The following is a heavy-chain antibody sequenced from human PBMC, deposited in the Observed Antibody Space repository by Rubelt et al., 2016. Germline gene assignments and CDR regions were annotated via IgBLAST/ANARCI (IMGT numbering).Heavy chain of an antibody. Sequence: SYSMNWVRQAPGKGLEWVSSISSSSSYIYYADSVKGRFTISRDNAKNSLYLQMNSLRAEDTAVYYCARGPLMVRGVSRWFDPRGQGTLVTVSS. J-gene: IGHJ5*02. D-gene: IGHD3-10*01. V-gene: IGHV3-21*01. CDR3: ARGPLMVRGVSRWFDP. CDR1: SYS. CDR2: ISSSSSYI.